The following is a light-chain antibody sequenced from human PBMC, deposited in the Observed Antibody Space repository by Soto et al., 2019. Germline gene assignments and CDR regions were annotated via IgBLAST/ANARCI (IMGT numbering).Light chain of an antibody. CDR3: QQTSSSPRT. CDR2: AAS. J-gene: IGKJ1*01. CDR1: QSIARS. V-gene: IGKV1-39*01. Sequence: DIQMTQSPSSLSASVADRVTITCRASQSIARSLNWFQQKPGKAPKLLIYAASSLQSGVPSRFGGSGSGTDFTLTISSLQPDDFGIYYCQQTSSSPRTFGQGTKVDIK.